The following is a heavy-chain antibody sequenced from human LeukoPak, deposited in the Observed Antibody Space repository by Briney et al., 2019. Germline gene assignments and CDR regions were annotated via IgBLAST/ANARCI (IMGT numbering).Heavy chain of an antibody. Sequence: GASVKVSCQASGYTFTGYYMHWVRQAPGQGLEWMGWINPNSGDTNYAQKFQGRVTMTRDTSISTAYMELSSLRSEDTAVYYCAREFGGQRAAAGMIDYWGQGTLVTVSS. CDR1: GYTFTGYY. V-gene: IGHV1-2*02. J-gene: IGHJ4*02. CDR3: AREFGGQRAAAGMIDY. D-gene: IGHD6-13*01. CDR2: INPNSGDT.